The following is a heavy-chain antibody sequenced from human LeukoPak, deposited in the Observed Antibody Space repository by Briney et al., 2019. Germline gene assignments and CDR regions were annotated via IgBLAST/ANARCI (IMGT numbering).Heavy chain of an antibody. CDR1: GGSISSGGYY. CDR2: IYHSGST. D-gene: IGHD6-19*01. J-gene: IGHJ3*02. Sequence: NPSETLSLTCTVSGGSISSGGYYWSWIRQPPGKGLEWIGYIYHSGSTYYNPSLKSRVTISVDRSKNQFSLKLSSVTAADTAVYYCARDRKGLAPIWGQGTMVTVSS. V-gene: IGHV4-30-2*01. CDR3: ARDRKGLAPI.